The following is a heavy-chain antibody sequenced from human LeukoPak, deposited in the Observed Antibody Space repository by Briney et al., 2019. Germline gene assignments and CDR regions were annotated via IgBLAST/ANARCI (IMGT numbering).Heavy chain of an antibody. D-gene: IGHD4-23*01. CDR2: ISSSSSTI. V-gene: IGHV3-48*02. CDR3: ASRHDYGGNFLGGYYFDY. CDR1: GFTSSSYS. Sequence: PGGSLRLSCAASGFTSSSYSMNWVRQAPGKGLEWVSYISSSSSTIYYADSVKGRFTISRDNAKNSLYLQVNSLRDEDTAVYYCASRHDYGGNFLGGYYFDYWGQGTLVTVSS. J-gene: IGHJ4*02.